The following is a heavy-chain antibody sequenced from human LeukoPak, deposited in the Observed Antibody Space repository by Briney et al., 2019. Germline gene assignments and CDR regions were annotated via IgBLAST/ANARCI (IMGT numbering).Heavy chain of an antibody. V-gene: IGHV1-2*02. J-gene: IGHJ5*02. CDR3: ARAVVATTPLVPFDP. Sequence: ASVKVSCKASGYTFTGYYVHWVRQAPGQGLEWMGWINPNSGGTNYAQKFQGRVTMTRDTSISTAYMELSRLRSDDTAVYYCARAVVATTPLVPFDPWGQGTLVTVSS. D-gene: IGHD5-12*01. CDR2: INPNSGGT. CDR1: GYTFTGYY.